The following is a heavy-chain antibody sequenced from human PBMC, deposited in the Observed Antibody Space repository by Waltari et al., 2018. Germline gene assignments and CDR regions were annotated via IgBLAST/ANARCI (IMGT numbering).Heavy chain of an antibody. CDR1: GFTFSSYG. Sequence: QVQLVESGGGVVQPGRSLRLSCAASGFTFSSYGMHWVRRAPGKGLEWVAVIWYDGSNKYYADSVKGRFTISRDNSKNTLYLQMNSLRAEDTAVYYCARDDITYYYGSGYYYYGMDVWGQGTTVTVSS. V-gene: IGHV3-33*01. CDR2: IWYDGSNK. D-gene: IGHD3-10*01. CDR3: ARDDITYYYGSGYYYYGMDV. J-gene: IGHJ6*02.